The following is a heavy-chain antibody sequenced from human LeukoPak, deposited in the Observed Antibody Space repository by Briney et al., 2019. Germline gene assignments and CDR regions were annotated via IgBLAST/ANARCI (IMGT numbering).Heavy chain of an antibody. J-gene: IGHJ4*02. V-gene: IGHV3-21*01. CDR2: ISSSSSYI. D-gene: IGHD4-23*01. CDR3: ARDFDPYGGNSGFEY. CDR1: GLTFSSYG. Sequence: RGSSLRLSCAASGLTFSSYGMHWVRQDPGNGLEWVSSISSSSSYIYYADSVKGRLTISRDNAKNSLYLQMNSLRAEDTAVYYCARDFDPYGGNSGFEYWGQGTLVTVSS.